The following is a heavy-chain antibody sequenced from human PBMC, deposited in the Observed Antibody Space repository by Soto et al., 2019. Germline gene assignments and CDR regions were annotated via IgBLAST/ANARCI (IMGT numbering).Heavy chain of an antibody. D-gene: IGHD5-18*01. CDR1: GFTFSSYG. J-gene: IGHJ2*01. CDR2: IWYDGSNK. V-gene: IGHV3-33*01. Sequence: QVQLVESGGGVVQPGRSLRLSCAASGFTFSSYGMHWVRQAPGKGLEWVAAIWYDGSNKYYADSVKGRFTISRDNSKNTLYLNMKSLSAEDRAVYYCARSPVFPVDKAMPAGYFDLWGRGIMVTVSS. CDR3: ARSPVFPVDKAMPAGYFDL.